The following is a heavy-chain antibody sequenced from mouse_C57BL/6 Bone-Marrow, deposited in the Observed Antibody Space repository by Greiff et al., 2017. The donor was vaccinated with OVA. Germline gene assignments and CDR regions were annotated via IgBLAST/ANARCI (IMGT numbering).Heavy chain of an antibody. J-gene: IGHJ1*03. CDR1: GFTFSSYA. V-gene: IGHV5-4*03. CDR3: ARSPAYYYGSRWYFDV. D-gene: IGHD1-1*01. CDR2: ISDGGSYT. Sequence: EVKVVESGGGLVKPGGSLKLSCAASGFTFSSYAMSWVRQTPEKRLEWVATISDGGSYTYYPDNVKGRFTISRDNAKNNLYLQMSHLKSEDTAMYYCARSPAYYYGSRWYFDVWGTGTTVTVSS.